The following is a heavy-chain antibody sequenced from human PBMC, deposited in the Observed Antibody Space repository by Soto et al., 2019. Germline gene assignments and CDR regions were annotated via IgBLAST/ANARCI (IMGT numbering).Heavy chain of an antibody. J-gene: IGHJ5*02. CDR2: MNPGSGNT. D-gene: IGHD3-10*01. CDR1: GYTFTNYD. CDR3: ARMASSGSLNWFDP. Sequence: GASVKVSCKASGYTFTNYDISWVRQATGQGLEWMGRMNPGSGNTGYAHKFQGRVTMTRNLSISTAYMELSRLGSDDTAIYYCARMASSGSLNWFDPWGQGTLVTVSS. V-gene: IGHV1-8*01.